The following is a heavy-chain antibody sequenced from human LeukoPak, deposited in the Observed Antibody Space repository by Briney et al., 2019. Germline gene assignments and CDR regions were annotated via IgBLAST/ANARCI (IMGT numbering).Heavy chain of an antibody. V-gene: IGHV1-3*01. D-gene: IGHD3-10*01. CDR1: GYTFTSYA. CDR3: ARVRVWFGELFSDYYFDY. Sequence: ASVKVSCKASGYTFTSYAMHWVRQAPGQRLEWIGWINAGNGNTKYSQKFQGRVTITRDTSASTAYMELSSLRSEDTAVYYCARVRVWFGELFSDYYFDYWGQETLVTVSS. J-gene: IGHJ4*02. CDR2: INAGNGNT.